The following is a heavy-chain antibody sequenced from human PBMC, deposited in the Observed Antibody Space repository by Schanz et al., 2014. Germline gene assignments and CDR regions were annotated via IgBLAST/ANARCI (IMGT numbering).Heavy chain of an antibody. CDR2: INLSGGST. CDR1: GYTLTAYY. D-gene: IGHD4-17*01. J-gene: IGHJ4*02. CDR3: ARTIAYGGSSGYFDY. Sequence: QVQLVQSGAEVKKPGASVKVSCKASGYTLTAYYMHWVRQAPGQGLEWMGIINLSGGSTNNAQKFQGRLTMTRDTSTSTVYMELNSLRSEDTAVDDCARTIAYGGSSGYFDYWGQGTLVTVSS. V-gene: IGHV1-46*03.